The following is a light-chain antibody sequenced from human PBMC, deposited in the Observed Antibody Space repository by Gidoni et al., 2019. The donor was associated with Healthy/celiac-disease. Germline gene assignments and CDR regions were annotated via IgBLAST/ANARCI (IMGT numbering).Light chain of an antibody. Sequence: QSALTQPPSVSGSPGQSVTISCTGTSSDVGGSNYVSWYQQHPGKAPKLMIYDVSNRPSGVSNRFSGSKSGNTASLTISGLQAEDEADYYCSSYTSSSTFWVFGGGTKLTVL. CDR3: SSYTSSSTFWV. CDR1: SSDVGGSNY. J-gene: IGLJ3*02. V-gene: IGLV2-14*03. CDR2: DVS.